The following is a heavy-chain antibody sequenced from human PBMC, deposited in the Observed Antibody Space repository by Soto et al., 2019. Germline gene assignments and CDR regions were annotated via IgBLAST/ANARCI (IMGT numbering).Heavy chain of an antibody. J-gene: IGHJ4*02. CDR1: GGSISRYF. V-gene: IGHV4-59*01. Sequence: SETLSLTCTVSGGSISRYFWSWIRQPPGKGLEWIGYISDSGSTNYHPSLRSRVTTSVDTSKNQFSLELRSVTAADTAGYYCARTVSGYYFDHWGQGSMVTVS. CDR2: ISDSGST. CDR3: ARTVSGYYFDH. D-gene: IGHD3-22*01.